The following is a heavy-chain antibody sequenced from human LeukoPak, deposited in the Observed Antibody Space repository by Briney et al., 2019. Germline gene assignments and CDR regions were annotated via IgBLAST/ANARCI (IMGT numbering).Heavy chain of an antibody. Sequence: PGGSLRLSCAASGFTFSNYAMSWVRQAPGKGLEWVSTISASGSGTYYADSVKGRFTISRDISKNTLYLQMNSLRAEDTAVYYCARDGGGEELLDYFDYWGQGTLVTVSS. V-gene: IGHV3-23*01. CDR3: ARDGGGEELLDYFDY. D-gene: IGHD1-26*01. J-gene: IGHJ4*02. CDR2: ISASGSGT. CDR1: GFTFSNYA.